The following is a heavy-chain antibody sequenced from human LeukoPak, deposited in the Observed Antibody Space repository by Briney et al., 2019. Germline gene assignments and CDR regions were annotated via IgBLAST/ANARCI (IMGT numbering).Heavy chain of an antibody. V-gene: IGHV3-21*04. CDR1: GFTFSSYS. D-gene: IGHD3-22*01. CDR3: AKDDYYDRSGYLYYFDY. J-gene: IGHJ4*02. Sequence: PGGSLRLSCAASGFTFSSYSMNWVRQAPGKGLEWVSSISSSSYIYYADSVKGRFTISRDNAKNSLYLQMNSLRAEDTAVYYCAKDDYYDRSGYLYYFDYWGQGTLVTVSS. CDR2: ISSSSYI.